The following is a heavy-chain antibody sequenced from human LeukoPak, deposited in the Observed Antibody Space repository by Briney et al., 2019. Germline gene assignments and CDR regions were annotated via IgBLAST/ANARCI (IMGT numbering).Heavy chain of an antibody. V-gene: IGHV3-30*18. Sequence: GGSLRLSCAASGFTFSSYGMHWVRQAPGKGLEWVAVISYDGSNKYYADSVKGRFTISRDNSKNTLYLQMNSLRAEDTAVYYCAKDRRGYSYYYYYGMDVWGQGTTVTVSS. J-gene: IGHJ6*02. D-gene: IGHD5-18*01. CDR1: GFTFSSYG. CDR2: ISYDGSNK. CDR3: AKDRRGYSYYYYYGMDV.